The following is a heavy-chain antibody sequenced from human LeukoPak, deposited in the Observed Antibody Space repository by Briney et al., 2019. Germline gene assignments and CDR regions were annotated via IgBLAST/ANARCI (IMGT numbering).Heavy chain of an antibody. CDR3: AKGDVFPPYYFDY. CDR2: ISGSGGST. J-gene: IGHJ4*02. CDR1: GFTFSSYA. D-gene: IGHD2-21*01. Sequence: GGSLRLSCAASGFTFSSYAMSWVRQAPGKGQEWVSAISGSGGSTYYADSVKGRFTISRDNSKNTLYLQMNSLRAEDTAVYYCAKGDVFPPYYFDYWGRGTLVTVSS. V-gene: IGHV3-23*01.